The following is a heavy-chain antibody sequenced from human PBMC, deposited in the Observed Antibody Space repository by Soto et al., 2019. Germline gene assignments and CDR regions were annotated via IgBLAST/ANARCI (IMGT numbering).Heavy chain of an antibody. D-gene: IGHD2-21*01. J-gene: IGHJ4*02. CDR1: GFTFSSYA. V-gene: IGHV3-23*01. Sequence: GGSLRLSCAASGFTFSSYAMSWVRQVPGKGLEWVSAIIGRGDITFYADSVKGRFTISRDNSKSTLYLQMNSLRAEDTAVYYCAKEGAMGGEGYFDYWGQGTLVTVSS. CDR3: AKEGAMGGEGYFDY. CDR2: IIGRGDIT.